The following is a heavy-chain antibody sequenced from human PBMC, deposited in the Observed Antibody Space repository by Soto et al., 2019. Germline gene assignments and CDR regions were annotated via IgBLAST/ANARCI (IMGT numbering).Heavy chain of an antibody. CDR3: AKGRYFDVSGGCANF. D-gene: IGHD3-9*01. CDR2: ISGSGWQT. Sequence: PGGSLRLSCVASGLTFNSYVMSWVRQTPEKGLEWVSAISGSGWQTYYAQSVQGRFTISRDNSKSTVYLHMNSLRAEDSGIYYFAKGRYFDVSGGCANFCGRGTLVTVSA. V-gene: IGHV3-23*01. CDR1: GLTFNSYV. J-gene: IGHJ4*02.